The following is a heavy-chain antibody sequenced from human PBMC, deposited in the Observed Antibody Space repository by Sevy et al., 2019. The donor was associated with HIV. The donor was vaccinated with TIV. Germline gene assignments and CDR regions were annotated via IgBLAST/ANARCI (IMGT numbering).Heavy chain of an antibody. J-gene: IGHJ5*02. D-gene: IGHD6-13*01. CDR3: ARASSSYHNWFDP. CDR1: GFTFSSYS. CDR2: ISSSSSYI. Sequence: GGSLRLSCAASGFTFSSYSMNWVRQAPGKGLEWVSSISSSSSYIYYADSVKGRFTISRDNAKNSLYLQMNSLRAEDTAVYYCARASSSYHNWFDPWGQGTLVTVSS. V-gene: IGHV3-21*01.